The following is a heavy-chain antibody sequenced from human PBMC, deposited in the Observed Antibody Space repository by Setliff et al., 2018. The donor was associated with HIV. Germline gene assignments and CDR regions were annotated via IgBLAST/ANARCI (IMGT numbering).Heavy chain of an antibody. CDR2: FNTEARNP. D-gene: IGHD1-26*01. J-gene: IGHJ4*02. Sequence: GASVKVSCKASGYTFTGYDINWVRQATGQGLEWMGWFNTEARNPMYAQAFKGRIVFSLDTSVSTAYLQINSLKAEDTAMYYCARVGSYWSTFDYWGQGALVTVSS. V-gene: IGHV7-4-1*02. CDR1: GYTFTGYD. CDR3: ARVGSYWSTFDY.